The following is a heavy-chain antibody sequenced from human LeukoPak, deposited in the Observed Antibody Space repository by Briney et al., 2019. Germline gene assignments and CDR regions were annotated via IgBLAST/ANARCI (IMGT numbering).Heavy chain of an antibody. D-gene: IGHD4-17*01. CDR1: GFIFGSYG. CDR2: TPYHGVSR. V-gene: IGHV3-30*02. J-gene: IGHJ4*02. Sequence: GGSLRLSCAASGFIFGSYGMHWVRQAPDKGLEWVAFTPYHGVSRYYAESVKGRFTISRGNSKNTLYLQMNSLKIEDTAVYHCAKDRHGDYASDYWGQGTLVIVSS. CDR3: AKDRHGDYASDY.